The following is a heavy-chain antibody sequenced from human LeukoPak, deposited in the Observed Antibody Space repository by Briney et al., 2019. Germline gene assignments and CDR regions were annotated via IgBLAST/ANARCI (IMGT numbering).Heavy chain of an antibody. CDR1: GYTFTSYG. D-gene: IGHD3-10*01. CDR3: ARDHPDYGSGSYYNVGWFDP. V-gene: IGHV1-18*04. J-gene: IGHJ5*02. Sequence: ASVKVSCKASGYTFTSYGISWVRQAPGQGLEWKGWISAYNGNTNYAQKLQGRVTMTTDTSTSTAYMELRSLRSDDTAVYYCARDHPDYGSGSYYNVGWFDPWGQGTLVTVSS. CDR2: ISAYNGNT.